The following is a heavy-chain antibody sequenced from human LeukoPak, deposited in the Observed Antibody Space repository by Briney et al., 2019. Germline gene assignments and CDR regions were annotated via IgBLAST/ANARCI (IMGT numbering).Heavy chain of an antibody. CDR3: ARDSTEAAAGTVDY. D-gene: IGHD6-13*01. J-gene: IGHJ4*02. Sequence: SQTLSLTCTVSGGSISSGSYYWSWIRQPAGKGLEWIGRIYTSGSTNYNPSLKSRVTISVDTSKNQFSLKLSSVTAADTAVYYCARDSTEAAAGTVDYWGQGTLVTVSS. V-gene: IGHV4-61*02. CDR2: IYTSGST. CDR1: GGSISSGSYY.